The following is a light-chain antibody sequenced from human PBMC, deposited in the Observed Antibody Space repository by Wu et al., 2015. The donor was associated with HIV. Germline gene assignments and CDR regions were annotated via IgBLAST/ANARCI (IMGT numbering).Light chain of an antibody. V-gene: IGKV3-20*01. CDR3: QQYVTSPRT. CDR1: QSISNS. Sequence: EIVLTQSPGTLSLSPGEGATLSCRASQSISNSLAWFQQRPGQAPRLLIYGASSRATGIPDRFSGSGSGTDFTLTISRLQPEDFAVYYCQQYVTSPRTFGQG. J-gene: IGKJ1*01. CDR2: GAS.